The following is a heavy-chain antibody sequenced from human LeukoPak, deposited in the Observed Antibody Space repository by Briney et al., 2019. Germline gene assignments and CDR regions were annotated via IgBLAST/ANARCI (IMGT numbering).Heavy chain of an antibody. CDR1: GYTFTSYG. V-gene: IGHV1-18*01. D-gene: IGHD3-10*01. J-gene: IGHJ4*02. Sequence: ASVKVSCKASGYTFTSYGISWVRQAPGQGLEWMGWISAYNGNTNYAQKLQGRVTMTTDTSTSTAYMELRSLRSDDTAVYYCARGLRYYGSVSFFDYWGQGTLATVSS. CDR3: ARGLRYYGSVSFFDY. CDR2: ISAYNGNT.